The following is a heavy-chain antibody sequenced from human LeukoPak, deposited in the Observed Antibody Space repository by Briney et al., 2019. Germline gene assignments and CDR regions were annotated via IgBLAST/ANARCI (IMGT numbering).Heavy chain of an antibody. CDR3: VRHSGTYYIGTFDI. Sequence: KIGESLKISCKGSGYTFTTYWIGWVRQMPGKGLEWLGIFYPGDSDTRYSPSFQGQVTISVDKSISTAYLQWSSLKASDTAMYYCVRHSGTYYIGTFDIWGQGTMVTVSS. V-gene: IGHV5-51*01. CDR2: FYPGDSDT. CDR1: GYTFTTYW. D-gene: IGHD1-26*01. J-gene: IGHJ3*02.